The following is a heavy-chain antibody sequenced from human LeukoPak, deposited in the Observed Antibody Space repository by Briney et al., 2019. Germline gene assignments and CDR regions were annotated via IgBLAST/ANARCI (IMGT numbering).Heavy chain of an antibody. D-gene: IGHD6-6*01. CDR1: GFTFDDYA. CDR3: AKDTGYSSSSGGHDN. V-gene: IGHV3-9*01. CDR2: ISWNSGSI. J-gene: IGHJ4*02. Sequence: GGSLRLFCAASGFTFDDYAMHWVRQAPGKGLEWVSGISWNSGSIGYAHSVKGRFTISRDNAKNSLYLQMNSLRAEDTALYYCAKDTGYSSSSGGHDNWGQGTLVTVSS.